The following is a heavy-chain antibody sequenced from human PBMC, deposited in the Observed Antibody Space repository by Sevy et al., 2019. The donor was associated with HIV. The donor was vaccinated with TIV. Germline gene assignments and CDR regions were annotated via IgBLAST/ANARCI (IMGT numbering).Heavy chain of an antibody. CDR1: GGSISSYY. CDR2: INYSGST. D-gene: IGHD2-21*02. J-gene: IGHJ3*02. CDR3: AREGLGLLGDDAFDI. Sequence: SETLSLTCTVSGGSISSYYWTWIRQPPGKGLEWIGYINYSGSTNNTPSLKSRVTISVDTSKNQFSLKRSSVTAADTAVYYCAREGLGLLGDDAFDIWGQGTMVTVSS. V-gene: IGHV4-59*01.